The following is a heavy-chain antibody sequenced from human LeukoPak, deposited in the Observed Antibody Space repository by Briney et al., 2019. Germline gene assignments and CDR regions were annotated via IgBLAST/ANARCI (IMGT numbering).Heavy chain of an antibody. V-gene: IGHV1-2*02. CDR2: INPNSGGT. CDR1: GYTFTGYY. CDR3: ARLVSGGWLLDY. J-gene: IGHJ4*02. Sequence: GASVKVSCKASGYTFTGYYMHWVRQAPGQGLERMGWINPNSGGTNYAQKFQGRVTMTRDTSISTAYMELSKLRSDDTAVYYCARLVSGGWLLDYWGQGTLVTVSS. D-gene: IGHD3-22*01.